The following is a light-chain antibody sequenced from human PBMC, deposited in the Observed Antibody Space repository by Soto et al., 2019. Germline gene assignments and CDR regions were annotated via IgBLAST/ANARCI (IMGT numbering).Light chain of an antibody. V-gene: IGKV3D-20*01. J-gene: IGKJ4*01. CDR1: QSVSSNY. CDR2: DGS. CDR3: QQYDNSAPLS. Sequence: EIVLTQSPATLSLSPGDRATLSCGASQSVSSNYVAWYQQKAGLAPRLLIYDGSSRASGIPDRFSGSGSGTDFTLTIGRLEPEDFAVYYCQQYDNSAPLSFGGGTKVEMK.